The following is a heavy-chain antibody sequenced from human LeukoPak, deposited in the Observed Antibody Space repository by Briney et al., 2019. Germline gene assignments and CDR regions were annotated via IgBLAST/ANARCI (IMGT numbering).Heavy chain of an antibody. CDR3: AQLRYYYFDY. J-gene: IGHJ4*02. Sequence: SETLSLTCTVSGGSISSSSYYWGWIRQPPGKGLEWIGSIYYSGYTYYNPSVESRVTISVDTSKNQFSLKLSSVTAADTAVYYCAQLRYYYFDYWGQGTLVTVSS. CDR1: GGSISSSSYY. CDR2: IYYSGYT. D-gene: IGHD4-17*01. V-gene: IGHV4-39*01.